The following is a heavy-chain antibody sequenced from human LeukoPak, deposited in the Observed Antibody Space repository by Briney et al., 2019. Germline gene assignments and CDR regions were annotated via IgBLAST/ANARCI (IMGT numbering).Heavy chain of an antibody. CDR2: IYYSGST. V-gene: IGHV4-39*01. D-gene: IGHD1-26*01. CDR3: AKSGGYGLIDY. CDR1: GAPISGSGYY. J-gene: IGHJ4*02. Sequence: SETLSLTCAVSGAPISGSGYYWGWIRQPPGKGLEWIGNIYYSGSTYYNASLQSRVTISIDTSKNQFSLRLKSVTAADTAMYYCAKSGGYGLIDYWGQGTLVTVSS.